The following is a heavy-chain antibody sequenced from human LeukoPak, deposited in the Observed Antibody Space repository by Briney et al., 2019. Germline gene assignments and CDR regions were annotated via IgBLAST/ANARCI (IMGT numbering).Heavy chain of an antibody. D-gene: IGHD6-13*01. CDR1: GFTFDDYG. Sequence: GGSLRLSCAASGFTFDDYGMSWVRQAPGKGLEWVSGINWNGGSTGYADSVKGRFTISRDNAKNSLYLQMNSLRAEDMALYHCARGSGSSSWYAAFDYWGQGTLVTVSS. J-gene: IGHJ4*02. V-gene: IGHV3-20*01. CDR3: ARGSGSSSWYAAFDY. CDR2: INWNGGST.